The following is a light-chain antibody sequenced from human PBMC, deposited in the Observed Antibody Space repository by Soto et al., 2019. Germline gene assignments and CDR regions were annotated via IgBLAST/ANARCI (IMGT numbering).Light chain of an antibody. Sequence: QSALTQPASVSGSPGQSITISCTGTSSDVGGYNYVSWYQQHPGKAPKLMIYEVNNRPSGVSTRFSGSKSGNTASLTISGLLAEDEAHYYCNSYTSSTTYVFGTGTKVTVL. CDR1: SSDVGGYNY. J-gene: IGLJ1*01. CDR3: NSYTSSTTYV. CDR2: EVN. V-gene: IGLV2-14*01.